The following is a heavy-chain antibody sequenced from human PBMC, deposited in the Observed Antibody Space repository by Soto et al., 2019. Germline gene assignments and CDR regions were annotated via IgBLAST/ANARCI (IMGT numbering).Heavy chain of an antibody. CDR1: GFTFSGSA. Sequence: EVQLVESGGGLVQPGGSLKLSCAASGFTFSGSAMHWVRQASGKGLEWVGRIRSKANSYATAYAASVKGRFTISRDDSKNSAYLQMNSLKTEDRAVYYCTRPPRYCGGDCLGGYLGQGTLVTVSS. D-gene: IGHD2-21*02. J-gene: IGHJ4*02. CDR2: IRSKANSYAT. CDR3: TRPPRYCGGDCLGGY. V-gene: IGHV3-73*02.